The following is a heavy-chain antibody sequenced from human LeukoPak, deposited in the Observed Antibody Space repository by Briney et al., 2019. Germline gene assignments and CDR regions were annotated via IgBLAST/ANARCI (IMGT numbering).Heavy chain of an antibody. D-gene: IGHD6-6*01. V-gene: IGHV1-18*01. CDR2: ISAYNGNT. CDR3: ARARQHVRRVDH. CDR1: GYTFTSYG. Sequence: GASVKVSCKASGYTFTSYGISWLRQAPRQRLEWMGWISAYNGNTNYAQKLQGRVTMTTDTSTSTAYMELRSMRSDDTAVYYCARARQHVRRVDHWGQGTLVTVSS. J-gene: IGHJ4*02.